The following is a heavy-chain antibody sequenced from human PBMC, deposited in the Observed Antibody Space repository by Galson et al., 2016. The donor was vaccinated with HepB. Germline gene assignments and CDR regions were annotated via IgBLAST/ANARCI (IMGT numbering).Heavy chain of an antibody. CDR1: GFTFSSSV. Sequence: SLRLSCAASGFTFSSSVMHWVRQAPGKGLDWVAVISYDGNSQYYADSVEGRFTISRDNSKDTLYLQLNSLRAEDTALYYCARVDYTDYAMFADHWGQGTLVTVSS. D-gene: IGHD4-11*01. CDR3: ARVDYTDYAMFADH. CDR2: ISYDGNSQ. V-gene: IGHV3-30*19. J-gene: IGHJ4*02.